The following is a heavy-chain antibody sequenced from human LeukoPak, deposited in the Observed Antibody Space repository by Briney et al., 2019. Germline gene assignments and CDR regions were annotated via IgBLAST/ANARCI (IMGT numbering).Heavy chain of an antibody. CDR1: GFTFSSYG. V-gene: IGHV3-33*01. Sequence: GGSLRLSCAASGFTFSSYGMHWVRQAPGKGLEWVAVIWYDGSNKYYADSVKGRFTISRDNSKNTLYLQMNSLRAEDTAVYYCARADDYGDNGNDYWGQGTLVTVSS. CDR3: ARADDYGDNGNDY. CDR2: IWYDGSNK. D-gene: IGHD4-17*01. J-gene: IGHJ4*02.